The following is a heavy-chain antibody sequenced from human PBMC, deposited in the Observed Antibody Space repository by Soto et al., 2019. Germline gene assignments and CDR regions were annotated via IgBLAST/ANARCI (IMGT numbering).Heavy chain of an antibody. CDR2: INTGGTI. CDR3: ARDGRRGYDMDV. Sequence: EVQLVESGGGLVQPGGPLRLSCVASGFTFDTYALDWVRQAPGKGLEWVSYINTGGTIYYADSVKGRFTISRDNAKNSLYLQMNSLRDEDTAVYYYARDGRRGYDMDVWGQGTTVTVSS. D-gene: IGHD3-10*01. CDR1: GFTFDTYA. J-gene: IGHJ6*02. V-gene: IGHV3-48*02.